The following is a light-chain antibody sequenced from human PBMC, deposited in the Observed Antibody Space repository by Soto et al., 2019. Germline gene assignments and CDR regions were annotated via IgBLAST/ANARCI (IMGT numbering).Light chain of an antibody. CDR3: QQYNNWPLT. J-gene: IGKJ4*01. CDR1: QSVSSN. Sequence: EIVMTQSPATLSVSPGERATLSCRASQSVSSNLAWYHQKPGQAPRLLIYGASTRATGIPVRFSGSGSGTEFTLTISSLQSEDFAVYYYQQYNNWPLTFGGGTKVEIK. CDR2: GAS. V-gene: IGKV3-15*01.